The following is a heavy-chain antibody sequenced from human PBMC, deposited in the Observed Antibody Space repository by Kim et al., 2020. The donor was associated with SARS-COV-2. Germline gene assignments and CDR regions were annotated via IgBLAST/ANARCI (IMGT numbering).Heavy chain of an antibody. D-gene: IGHD3-10*01. CDR3: ARVNNYYGSGTLDY. V-gene: IGHV4-61*02. Sequence: SETLSLTCTVSGGSISSGSYYWSWIRQPAGKGLEWIGRIYTSGSTNYNPSLKSRVTISVDTSKNQFSLKLSSVTAADTAVYYCARVNNYYGSGTLDYWGQGTLVTVSS. CDR2: IYTSGST. J-gene: IGHJ4*02. CDR1: GGSISSGSYY.